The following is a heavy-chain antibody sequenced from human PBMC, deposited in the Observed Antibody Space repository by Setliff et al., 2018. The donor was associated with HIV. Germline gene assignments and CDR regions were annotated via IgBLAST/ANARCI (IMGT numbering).Heavy chain of an antibody. D-gene: IGHD4-17*01. Sequence: GGSLRLSCIGSGFTFGNYGMTWVRKAPGKGLEWVGFIRTKDYDETTEYAASVKGRFTISRDDSKSIAYLQMNSLKTEDTGVYYCTRQKTTWGPLGYWGQGTLVTVSS. CDR1: GFTFGNYG. J-gene: IGHJ4*02. V-gene: IGHV3-49*04. CDR3: TRQKTTWGPLGY. CDR2: IRTKDYDETT.